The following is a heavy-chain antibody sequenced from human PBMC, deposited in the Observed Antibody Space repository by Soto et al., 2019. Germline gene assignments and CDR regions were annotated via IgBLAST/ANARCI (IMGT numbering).Heavy chain of an antibody. D-gene: IGHD1-26*01. CDR3: AKADWEPLDRDEYYFDY. J-gene: IGHJ4*02. Sequence: QVQLVESGGGVVQPGRSLRLSCAASGFTFSSYGMHWVRQAPGKGLEWVAVISYDGSNKYYADSVKGRFTISRDNSKNTLYLQMNSLRAEDTAVYYCAKADWEPLDRDEYYFDYWGQGTLVTVSS. V-gene: IGHV3-30*18. CDR1: GFTFSSYG. CDR2: ISYDGSNK.